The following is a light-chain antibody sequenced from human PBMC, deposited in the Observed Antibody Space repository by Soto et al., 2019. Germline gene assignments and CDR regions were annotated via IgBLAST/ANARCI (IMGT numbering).Light chain of an antibody. Sequence: QSALTQPASVSGSPGQSITISCTGTSIEVGSYNLVSWYQQHPGKAPKLMIYEGSKRPSGVSNRFSGSKSGNTASLTISGLQAEDEADYYCCSYAGSSTSVVFGGGTKVTVL. V-gene: IGLV2-23*01. CDR1: SIEVGSYNL. CDR3: CSYAGSSTSVV. CDR2: EGS. J-gene: IGLJ2*01.